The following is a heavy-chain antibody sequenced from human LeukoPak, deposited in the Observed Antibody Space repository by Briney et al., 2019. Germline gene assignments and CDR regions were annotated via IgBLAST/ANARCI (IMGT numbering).Heavy chain of an antibody. CDR1: GGSISSSSYY. V-gene: IGHV4-39*01. CDR2: IYYSGST. J-gene: IGHJ4*02. CDR3: VRLYYYVSSGYTFDY. D-gene: IGHD3-22*01. Sequence: SETLSLTCTVSGGSISSSSYYWGWIRQPPGKGLEWIGSIYYSGSTYYNPSLKSRVTISVDTSKNQFSLKLSSVAAADTAVYYCVRLYYYVSSGYTFDYWGQGTLVTVSS.